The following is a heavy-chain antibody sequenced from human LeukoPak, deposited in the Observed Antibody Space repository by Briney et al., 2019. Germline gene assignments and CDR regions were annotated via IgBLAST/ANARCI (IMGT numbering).Heavy chain of an antibody. J-gene: IGHJ3*02. CDR1: GGTFSSYA. Sequence: ASVKVSCKASGGTFSSYAISWVRQAPGQGLEWMGGIIPIFGTANYAQKFQGRVTITADESTSTAYMELSSLRSEDTPVCYFARRTRYFDWLSLHDAFDIWGQGTMVTVSS. CDR2: IIPIFGTA. CDR3: ARRTRYFDWLSLHDAFDI. D-gene: IGHD3-9*01. V-gene: IGHV1-69*13.